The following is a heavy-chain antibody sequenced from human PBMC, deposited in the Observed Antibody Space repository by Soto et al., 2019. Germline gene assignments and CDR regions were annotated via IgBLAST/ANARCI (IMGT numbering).Heavy chain of an antibody. CDR2: ISAYNGDT. J-gene: IGHJ6*03. CDR3: ARVRQIVGYFYYYMDV. D-gene: IGHD6-6*01. CDR1: GYSITSYG. Sequence: ASVKVSCKSSGYSITSYGITCVRQAPGQGLEWMGWISAYNGDTHYTQRLQGRVTMTTDTSTSTAYMELRGLRSDDTAVYYCARVRQIVGYFYYYMDVWGKGTTVTVSS. V-gene: IGHV1-18*01.